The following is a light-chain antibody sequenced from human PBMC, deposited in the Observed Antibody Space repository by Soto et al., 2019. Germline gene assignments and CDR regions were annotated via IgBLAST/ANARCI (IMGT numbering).Light chain of an antibody. CDR3: QQYNNWPPVT. Sequence: DIVMTQSPATLAVSPGEGATITVSAGQSVSGCLAWYQQTPGQAPRLLIYGASTRATGIPARFSGSGSGTEFTLTISSLQSEDFAVYYCQQYNNWPPVTFGQGTRLEIK. CDR2: GAS. V-gene: IGKV3-15*01. CDR1: QSVSGC. J-gene: IGKJ5*01.